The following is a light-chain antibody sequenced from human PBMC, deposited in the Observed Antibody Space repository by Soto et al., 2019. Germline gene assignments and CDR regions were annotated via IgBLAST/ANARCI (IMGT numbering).Light chain of an antibody. CDR1: TSDVGGYEY. J-gene: IGLJ1*01. Sequence: QSALTQPASVSGSPGQSITISCTGTTSDVGGYEYVSWYQQHPGKAPKLLIHEVSNRPSGVSNRFSGSKSGNTASLTISGLQAEDEADYYCSSYTNSSPDVFGTGTKLTVL. CDR3: SSYTNSSPDV. CDR2: EVS. V-gene: IGLV2-14*01.